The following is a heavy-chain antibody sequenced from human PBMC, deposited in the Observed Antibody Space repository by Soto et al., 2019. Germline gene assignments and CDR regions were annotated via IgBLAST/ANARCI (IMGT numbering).Heavy chain of an antibody. CDR3: VREAALDSFDY. CDR2: ISGSGTNM. CDR1: VFTFSSYE. D-gene: IGHD1-1*01. V-gene: IGHV3-48*03. J-gene: IGHJ4*02. Sequence: GSLRLSCAASVFTFSSYEMNWVRQAPGKGLEWVSFISGSGTNMNQADSVKGRFIISRDNAKNSLYLQMNSLRAEDTAIYYCVREAALDSFDYWGQGTLVTVSS.